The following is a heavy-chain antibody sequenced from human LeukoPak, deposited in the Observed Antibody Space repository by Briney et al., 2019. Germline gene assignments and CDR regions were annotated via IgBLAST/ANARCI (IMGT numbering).Heavy chain of an antibody. D-gene: IGHD4-17*01. Sequence: GESLKISCKGSGYSFSNYWIGWVRQMPGKDLEWMGIIYPGDSDTRYSPSFQGQVTISVDESINTAYLQWSSLEASDTAMYYCARQYGRPFDYWGQGTLVTVSS. CDR3: ARQYGRPFDY. CDR2: IYPGDSDT. CDR1: GYSFSNYW. J-gene: IGHJ4*02. V-gene: IGHV5-51*01.